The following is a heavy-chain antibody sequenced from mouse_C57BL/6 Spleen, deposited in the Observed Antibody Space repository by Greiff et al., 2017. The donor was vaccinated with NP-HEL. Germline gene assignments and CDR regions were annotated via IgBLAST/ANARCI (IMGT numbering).Heavy chain of an antibody. V-gene: IGHV14-4*01. CDR3: TTEELGRKVIDY. D-gene: IGHD4-1*01. J-gene: IGHJ2*01. Sequence: VQLQQSGAELVRPGASVKLSCTASGFNIKDDYMHWVKQRPEQGLEWIGWIDPENGDTEYTSKFQGKATITADTSSNTAYLQLSSLTSEDTAVYYCTTEELGRKVIDYWGQGTTLTVSS. CDR1: GFNIKDDY. CDR2: IDPENGDT.